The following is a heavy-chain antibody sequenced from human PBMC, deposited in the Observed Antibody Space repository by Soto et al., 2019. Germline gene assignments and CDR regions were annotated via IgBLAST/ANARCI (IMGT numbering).Heavy chain of an antibody. Sequence: EVQLVESGGGLVQPGRSLRLSCAASGFTFDDYAMHWVRQAPGKGLEWVSGISWNSGNIGYADSVKGRFTISRDNAKNSLYLQMNSLSAEDTALYYCAKDMGYSSSSGPEYWGQGTLVTVSS. J-gene: IGHJ4*02. CDR1: GFTFDDYA. CDR3: AKDMGYSSSSGPEY. D-gene: IGHD6-6*01. CDR2: ISWNSGNI. V-gene: IGHV3-9*01.